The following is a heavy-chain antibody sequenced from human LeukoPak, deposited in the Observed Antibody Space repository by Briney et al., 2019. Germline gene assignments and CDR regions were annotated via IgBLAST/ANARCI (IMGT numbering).Heavy chain of an antibody. Sequence: GGSLRLSCAASEFTVSSNYMSWVRQAPGKGLECVSVLYTGGSTYYSDSVKGRFTISRDNSKNTLYLQMNSLRAEDTAVYYCAKDLADFVVVAATGYYYGMDVWGQGTTVTVSS. V-gene: IGHV3-66*01. D-gene: IGHD2-15*01. J-gene: IGHJ6*02. CDR1: EFTVSSNY. CDR2: LYTGGST. CDR3: AKDLADFVVVAATGYYYGMDV.